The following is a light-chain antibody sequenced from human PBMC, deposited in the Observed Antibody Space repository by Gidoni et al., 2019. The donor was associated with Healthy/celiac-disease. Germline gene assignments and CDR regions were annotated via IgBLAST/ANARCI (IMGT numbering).Light chain of an antibody. CDR2: AAS. CDR3: LQDYNYPRT. J-gene: IGKJ1*01. CDR1: QGIRND. Sequence: AIQMTQSPSSLPASVGDRVTITCRASQGIRNDLGWYQQKPGKAPKLLIYAASSLQSGVPARFSGSGSGTDFTLTISSLQPEDFATYYCLQDYNYPRTFGQGTKVEIK. V-gene: IGKV1-6*01.